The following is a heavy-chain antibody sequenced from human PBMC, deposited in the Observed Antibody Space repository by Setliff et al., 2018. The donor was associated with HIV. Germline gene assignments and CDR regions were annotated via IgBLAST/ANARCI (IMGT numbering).Heavy chain of an antibody. CDR3: AKDVCSGAYCYAYYYYGMDV. D-gene: IGHD2-15*01. Sequence: GGSLRLSCAASGFTFNNYGMHWVRQAPGKGLEWVAFIRYDGINKYYVDSVKGRFTISRDNSKNTLYLQMNSLRVEDTAVYYCAKDVCSGAYCYAYYYYGMDVWGQGTMVTVSS. V-gene: IGHV3-30*02. CDR2: IRYDGINK. CDR1: GFTFNNYG. J-gene: IGHJ6*02.